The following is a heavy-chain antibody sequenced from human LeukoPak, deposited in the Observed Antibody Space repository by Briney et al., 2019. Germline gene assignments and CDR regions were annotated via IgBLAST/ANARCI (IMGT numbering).Heavy chain of an antibody. CDR2: IHTSGST. Sequence: PSQTLSLTCTVSSRFISSYYWSWIRQPAGKGLEWIGRIHTSGSTNYNPSLKSQVPMSVDTSKTQFSLKLSSVTAADTAVYYCARERPPYGDYAFFDYWGQGTLVTVSS. V-gene: IGHV4-4*07. CDR3: ARERPPYGDYAFFDY. D-gene: IGHD4-17*01. CDR1: SRFISSYY. J-gene: IGHJ4*02.